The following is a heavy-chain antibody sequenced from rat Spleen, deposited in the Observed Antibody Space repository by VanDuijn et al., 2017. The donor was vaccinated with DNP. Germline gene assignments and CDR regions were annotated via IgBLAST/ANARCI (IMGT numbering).Heavy chain of an antibody. J-gene: IGHJ1*01. Sequence: QVQLKESGPGLVQPSETLSLTCTVSGFSLTTYSVSWVRQPSGKGPEWMGKMWYDGDTAYNSALKSRLSISRDTSRNQVFLHMDSLQTEDTAIYFCSRDRDSTGIRTWYFDFWGPGTMVTVSS. V-gene: IGHV2-34*01. CDR2: MWYDGDT. D-gene: IGHD1-4*01. CDR3: SRDRDSTGIRTWYFDF. CDR1: GFSLTTYS.